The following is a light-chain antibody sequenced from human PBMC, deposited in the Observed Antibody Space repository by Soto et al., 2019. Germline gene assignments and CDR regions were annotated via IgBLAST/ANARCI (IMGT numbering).Light chain of an antibody. V-gene: IGKV1-39*01. J-gene: IGKJ1*01. Sequence: DIQMTQSPSSLSASEGDRVTITCRASQSINNYQSWYQQKPGKPPKLLIYAASTLQSGVPSRFSGSGSGKKFTLTIGSLQPEDFATDCCLQTYGAPRTFGQGTKVEIK. CDR3: LQTYGAPRT. CDR2: AAS. CDR1: QSINNY.